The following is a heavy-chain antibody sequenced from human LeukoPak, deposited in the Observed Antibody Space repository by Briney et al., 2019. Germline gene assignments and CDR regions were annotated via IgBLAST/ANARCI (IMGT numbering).Heavy chain of an antibody. J-gene: IGHJ4*02. D-gene: IGHD2-15*01. CDR1: GESFSGYY. Sequence: SETLSLTCAVYGESFSGYYWSWIRQPPGKGLEWIGEINHSGSTNYNPSLKSRVTISVDTSKNQFSLKLSSVTAADTAVYYCARDATGDDYWGQGTLVTVSS. CDR2: INHSGST. CDR3: ARDATGDDY. V-gene: IGHV4-34*01.